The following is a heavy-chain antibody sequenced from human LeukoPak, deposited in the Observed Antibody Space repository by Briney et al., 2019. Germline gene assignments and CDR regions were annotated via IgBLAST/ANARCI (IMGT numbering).Heavy chain of an antibody. CDR1: GGSISSYY. Sequence: ASETLSLTCTVSGGSISSYYWSWIRQPPGKGLEWIGYIYYSGSTYYNPSLKSRVTISVDTSKNQFSLKLSSVTAADTAVYYCARVRQYCSSTSCYGYYYYYMDVWGKGTTVTVSS. V-gene: IGHV4-59*12. CDR3: ARVRQYCSSTSCYGYYYYYMDV. J-gene: IGHJ6*03. D-gene: IGHD2-2*01. CDR2: IYYSGST.